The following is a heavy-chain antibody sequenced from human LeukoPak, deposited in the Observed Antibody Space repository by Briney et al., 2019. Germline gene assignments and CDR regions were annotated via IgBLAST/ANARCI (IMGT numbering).Heavy chain of an antibody. CDR2: MNPNSGNT. CDR3: ARDLGYSSGWYAPATQG. CDR1: GYTFTSYD. Sequence: ASVKVSCKASGYTFTSYDINWVRQATGQGLEWMGWMNPNSGNTGYAQKFQGRVTMTRNTSISTAYMELSRLRSDDTAVYYCARDLGYSSGWYAPATQGWGQGTLVTVSS. D-gene: IGHD6-19*01. J-gene: IGHJ4*02. V-gene: IGHV1-8*01.